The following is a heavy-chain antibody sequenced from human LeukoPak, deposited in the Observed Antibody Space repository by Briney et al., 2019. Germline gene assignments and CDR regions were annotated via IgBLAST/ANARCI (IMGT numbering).Heavy chain of an antibody. Sequence: PGGSLRLSCAASGFTFRSYWMAWVRQSPGRGLEWVANIKEDESAKHQAYSVKGHFTISRVDAQNSVYLQMSSLRGEDTAVYYCARDVGGSLDYWGQGTLVTVSS. J-gene: IGHJ4*02. V-gene: IGHV3-7*01. D-gene: IGHD1-26*01. CDR3: ARDVGGSLDY. CDR1: GFTFRSYW. CDR2: IKEDESAK.